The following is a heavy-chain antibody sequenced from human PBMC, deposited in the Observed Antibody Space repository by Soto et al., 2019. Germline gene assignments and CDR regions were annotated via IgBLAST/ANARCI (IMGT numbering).Heavy chain of an antibody. V-gene: IGHV5-10-1*01. D-gene: IGHD1-1*01. J-gene: IGHJ6*02. CDR2: IDPSDSYT. CDR3: ARRLSGPKEEYNAYYFYGLDV. Sequence: GESLKISCQGSGYSFTSHWITWVRQTPGKGLEWMGRIDPSDSYTNYSPSFQGRVTISADRSISTAFLQWSSLEASDTAIYYCARRLSGPKEEYNAYYFYGLDVWGQGTKVTVSS. CDR1: GYSFTSHW.